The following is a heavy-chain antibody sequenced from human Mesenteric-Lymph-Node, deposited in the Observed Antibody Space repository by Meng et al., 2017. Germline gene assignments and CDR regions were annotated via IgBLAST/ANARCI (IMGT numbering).Heavy chain of an antibody. CDR1: GYSFATYG. D-gene: IGHD6-13*01. CDR2: INAGNGNT. CDR3: ARVTSAATGDY. V-gene: IGHV1-3*01. Sequence: ASVKVSCKASGYSFATYGISWVRQAPGQRLEWMGWINAGNGNTKYSQKFQGRVTITRDTSASTAYMELSSLRSEDTAVYYCARVTSAATGDYWGQGTLVTVSS. J-gene: IGHJ4*02.